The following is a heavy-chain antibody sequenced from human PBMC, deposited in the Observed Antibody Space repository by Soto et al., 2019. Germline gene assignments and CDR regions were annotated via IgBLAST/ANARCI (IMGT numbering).Heavy chain of an antibody. Sequence: PSETLSLTCAVSGGSFSDNYWSWIRRPPGNGLECIVELNPTGSTHYNPSLKRRVTISIDTSQKHFSLKFNSVTAADTAPYYCGRGTFYNGLDVWHQRTRVTVSS. J-gene: IGHJ6*02. CDR1: GGSFSDNY. V-gene: IGHV4-34*01. CDR2: LNPTGST. CDR3: GRGTFYNGLDV.